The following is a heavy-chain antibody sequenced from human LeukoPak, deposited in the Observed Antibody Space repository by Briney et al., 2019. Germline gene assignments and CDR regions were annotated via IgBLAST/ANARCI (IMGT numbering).Heavy chain of an antibody. J-gene: IGHJ6*02. CDR3: ARGGGLDV. CDR2: INHNGNVN. Sequence: GGSLRLSCAASGFTFSSYWMNWARQAPGKRLEWVASINHNGNVNYYVDSVKGRFTISRDNAENSLYLQMSNLRAEDTAVYFCARGGGLDVWGQGATVTVSS. D-gene: IGHD3-16*01. V-gene: IGHV3-7*03. CDR1: GFTFSSYW.